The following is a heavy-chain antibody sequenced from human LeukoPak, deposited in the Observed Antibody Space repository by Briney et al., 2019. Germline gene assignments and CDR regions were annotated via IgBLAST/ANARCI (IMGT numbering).Heavy chain of an antibody. J-gene: IGHJ4*02. D-gene: IGHD3-10*01. CDR3: ARTDYYGSGHHDY. V-gene: IGHV3-21*01. CDR1: GFTFSSYS. Sequence: GGSLRLSCAASGFTFSSYSMNWVRQAPGKGLEWVSSISSSSSYIYYAVSVKGRFTISRDNAKNSLYLQMNSLRAEDTAVYYCARTDYYGSGHHDYWGQGTLVTVSS. CDR2: ISSSSSYI.